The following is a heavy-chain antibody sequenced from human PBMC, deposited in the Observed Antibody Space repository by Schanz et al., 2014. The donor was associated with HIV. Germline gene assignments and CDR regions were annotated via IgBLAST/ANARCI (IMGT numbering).Heavy chain of an antibody. D-gene: IGHD6-6*01. CDR2: ISSSGDNT. CDR1: GFTFSSYA. J-gene: IGHJ6*02. CDR3: ASTEFPYSSSSDYYYGMDV. V-gene: IGHV3-23*01. Sequence: EVQLLESGGGLVQPGGSLRLSCAASGFTFSSYAMSWVRQAPGKGLDRVSTISSSGDNTFYADSVKGRFTISRDSSKNTLYLQMNSLRAGDTAVYYCASTEFPYSSSSDYYYGMDVWGQGTTVTVSS.